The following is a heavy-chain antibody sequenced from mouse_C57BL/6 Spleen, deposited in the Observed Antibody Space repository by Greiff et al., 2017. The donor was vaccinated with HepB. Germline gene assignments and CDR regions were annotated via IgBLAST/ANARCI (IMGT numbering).Heavy chain of an antibody. CDR3: ARGGYAMDY. Sequence: LQESGAELVRPGASVKLSCKASGYTFTDYYINWVKQRPGQGLEWIARIYPGSGNTYYNEKFKGKATLTAEKSSSTAYMQLSSLTSEDSAVYFCARGGYAMDYWGQGTSVTVSS. CDR2: IYPGSGNT. CDR1: GYTFTDYY. J-gene: IGHJ4*01. V-gene: IGHV1-76*01.